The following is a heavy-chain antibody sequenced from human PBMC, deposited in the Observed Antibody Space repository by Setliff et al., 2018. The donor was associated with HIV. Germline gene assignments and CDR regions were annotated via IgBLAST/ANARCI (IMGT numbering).Heavy chain of an antibody. V-gene: IGHV4-61*09. CDR2: IYTRGST. CDR1: GGSISSGSYY. Sequence: PSETLSLTCTVSGGSISSGSYYWSWIRQPAGKGLEWIGHIYTRGSTNYNPSLKSRVTISVDTSKNQFSLKLSSVTAADTAVYYCARGSGGWYIDNWLDPWGQGTLVTVSS. D-gene: IGHD6-19*01. CDR3: ARGSGGWYIDNWLDP. J-gene: IGHJ5*02.